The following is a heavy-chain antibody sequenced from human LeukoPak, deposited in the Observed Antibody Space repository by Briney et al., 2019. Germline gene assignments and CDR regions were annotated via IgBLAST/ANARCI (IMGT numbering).Heavy chain of an antibody. Sequence: GGSLRLSCAAPGFTFSSYAMSWVRQAAGKEVEWVSAISGSGGSPYYADSVKGRFTISRDNSKNTLYLQMNSLRAEDTAVYYCVDFYDSSFDYWGQGTLVTVST. CDR2: ISGSGGSP. CDR3: VDFYDSSFDY. V-gene: IGHV3-23*01. J-gene: IGHJ4*02. CDR1: GFTFSSYA. D-gene: IGHD3-22*01.